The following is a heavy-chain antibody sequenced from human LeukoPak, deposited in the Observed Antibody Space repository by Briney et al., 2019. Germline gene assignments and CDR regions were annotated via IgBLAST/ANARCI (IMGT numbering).Heavy chain of an antibody. Sequence: SETLSLTCAVYGGSFTGYYWTWIRQPPGKGLEWIGEIIHSGSTTYNPSLKSRVTISVDTSKKQFPLSLSSVTAADTAVCYCVRGYCGGSCFRNNWFESWGQGTLVTVSS. J-gene: IGHJ5*01. CDR1: GGSFTGYY. CDR2: IIHSGST. CDR3: VRGYCGGSCFRNNWFES. D-gene: IGHD2-15*01. V-gene: IGHV4-34*01.